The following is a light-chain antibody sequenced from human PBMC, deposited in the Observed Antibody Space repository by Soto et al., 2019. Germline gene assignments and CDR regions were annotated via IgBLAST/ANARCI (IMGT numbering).Light chain of an antibody. V-gene: IGLV1-40*01. CDR1: SSNIGAGYD. CDR2: GNS. Sequence: QSVLTQPPSVSASPGQTVTITCTGSSSNIGAGYDVHWYQQLPGTAPKLLIYGNSNRPSGVPDRFSGSKTGTSASLAITGLQAEDEADYYCQSYDSSLSGDVFGTGTKVTVL. J-gene: IGLJ1*01. CDR3: QSYDSSLSGDV.